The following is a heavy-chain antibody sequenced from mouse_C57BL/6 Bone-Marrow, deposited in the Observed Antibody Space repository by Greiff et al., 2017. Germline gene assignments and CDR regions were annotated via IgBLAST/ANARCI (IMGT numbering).Heavy chain of an antibody. CDR1: GFTFSSYG. V-gene: IGHV5-6*01. CDR3: ARHGSSLAGFAN. CDR2: ISSGGSYT. J-gene: IGHJ3*01. D-gene: IGHD1-1*01. Sequence: VQLKESGGDLVKPGGSLKLSCAASGFTFSSYGMSWVRQTPDKRLEWVATISSGGSYTYYPDSVKGRFTISRDNAKNTLYLQMSSLKSEDTAMYYCARHGSSLAGFANWGQGTLVTVSA.